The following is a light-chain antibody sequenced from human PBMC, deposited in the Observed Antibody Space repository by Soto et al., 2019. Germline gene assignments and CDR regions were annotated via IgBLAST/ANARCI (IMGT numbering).Light chain of an antibody. J-gene: IGLJ3*02. V-gene: IGLV1-44*01. CDR3: GAWDNSRGSLV. Sequence: QSVLTQPPSASGTPGQRVTISCSGSSSNIGSTSVYWYQQLPGAAPTLLIYSNDRRPSGVPDRLSGSKSVGSSALAISGLQSADEADYYCGAWDNSRGSLVVGGGTKLTVL. CDR1: SSNIGSTS. CDR2: SND.